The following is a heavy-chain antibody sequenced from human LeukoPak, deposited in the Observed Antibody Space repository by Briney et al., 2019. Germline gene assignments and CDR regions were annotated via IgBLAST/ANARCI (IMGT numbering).Heavy chain of an antibody. V-gene: IGHV3-30*02. CDR1: GFTLNNLG. J-gene: IGHJ4*02. Sequence: GGSLRLSCVASGFTLNNLGMHWVRQAPGKGLEWMSLILYDGSKEYYSDSVKSRFTISRDNSKNTVYLQMNSLRIEDTAVYYCVCAKDVGDYNFDSWGQGALVTVSS. D-gene: IGHD1-26*01. CDR3: VCAKDVGDYNFDS. CDR2: ILYDGSKE.